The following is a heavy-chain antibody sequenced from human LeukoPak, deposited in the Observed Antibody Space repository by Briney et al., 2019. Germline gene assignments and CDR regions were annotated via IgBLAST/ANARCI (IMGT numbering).Heavy chain of an antibody. V-gene: IGHV3-23*01. CDR3: AKVGLVGALRDAFDI. CDR2: ISGSGGST. CDR1: GFTFSSYA. Sequence: GGALRLSCAASGFTFSSYAMSWVRQAPGQGLEWVSAISGSGGSTYYADSVKGRFTISRDNSKNTLYLQMNSLRAEDTAVYYCAKVGLVGALRDAFDIWGQGTMVTVSS. D-gene: IGHD1-26*01. J-gene: IGHJ3*02.